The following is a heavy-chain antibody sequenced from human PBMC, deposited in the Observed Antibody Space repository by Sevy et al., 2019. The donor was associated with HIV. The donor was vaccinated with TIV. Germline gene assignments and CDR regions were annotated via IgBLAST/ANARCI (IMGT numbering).Heavy chain of an antibody. D-gene: IGHD3-16*01. J-gene: IGHJ3*02. CDR2: ISYDGSNK. Sequence: GGSLRLSCAASGFTFSSYAMHWVRQAPGKGLEWVAVISYDGSNKYYADSVKGRFTISRDNSKNTLYLQMNSLRAEDTAVYYCARNRGEGLRVGVTPTRWGAFDIWGQGTMVTVSS. CDR3: ARNRGEGLRVGVTPTRWGAFDI. CDR1: GFTFSSYA. V-gene: IGHV3-30-3*01.